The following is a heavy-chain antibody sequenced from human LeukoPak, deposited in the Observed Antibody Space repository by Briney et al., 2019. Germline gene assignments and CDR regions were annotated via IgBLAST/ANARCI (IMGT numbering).Heavy chain of an antibody. V-gene: IGHV3-30*02. Sequence: PGGSLRLSCEVSGVMFNTFGMHWVRQAPGKGLEWVAFIRYDGSSSFYADSVKGRFTISRDDSKDTVYVQMNSLRAEDTAVYYCARDRDIVATRIYYGMDVWGQGTTVTVSS. CDR1: GVMFNTFG. D-gene: IGHD5-12*01. CDR2: IRYDGSSS. J-gene: IGHJ6*02. CDR3: ARDRDIVATRIYYGMDV.